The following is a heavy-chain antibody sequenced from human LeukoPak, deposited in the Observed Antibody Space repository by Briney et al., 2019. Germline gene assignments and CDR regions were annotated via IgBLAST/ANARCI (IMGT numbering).Heavy chain of an antibody. CDR1: GGSFSGYY. Sequence: SETLSLTCAVYGGSFSGYYWSWIRQPPGKGLEWIGEINHSGSANYNPSLKSRVTISVDTSKNQFSLKLSSVTAADTAVYYCARGSKWLQLRVDYWGQGPLVTVSS. CDR2: INHSGSA. J-gene: IGHJ4*02. V-gene: IGHV4-34*01. D-gene: IGHD5-24*01. CDR3: ARGSKWLQLRVDY.